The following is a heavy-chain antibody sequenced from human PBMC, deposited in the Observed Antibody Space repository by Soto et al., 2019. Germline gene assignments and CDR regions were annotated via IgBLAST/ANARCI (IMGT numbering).Heavy chain of an antibody. CDR2: INAGNGNT. CDR1: GYTFTSYA. J-gene: IGHJ6*02. D-gene: IGHD5-18*01. CDR3: ARAGLQLWSPRYYYYGMDV. Sequence: GASVKVSCKASGYTFTSYAMHWVRQAPGQRLEWMGWINAGNGNTKYSQKFQGRVTITRDTSASTAYMELSSLRSEDTAVYYCARAGLQLWSPRYYYYGMDVWGQGTTVTVSS. V-gene: IGHV1-3*01.